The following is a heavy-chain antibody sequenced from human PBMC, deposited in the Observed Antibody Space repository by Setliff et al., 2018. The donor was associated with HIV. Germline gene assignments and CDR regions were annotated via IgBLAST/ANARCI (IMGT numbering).Heavy chain of an antibody. CDR2: ISASSVNT. CDR1: GYTFINYH. Sequence: ASVKVSCKASGYTFINYHITWVRQAPGQGLEWVGSISASSVNTNYTQGRVTITADESTRAAYLELSSLISEDTAVYYCTRGPLLAGLGPYYFDHWGQGTLVTVSS. J-gene: IGHJ4*02. CDR3: TRGPLLAGLGPYYFDH. D-gene: IGHD2-21*01. V-gene: IGHV1-18*01.